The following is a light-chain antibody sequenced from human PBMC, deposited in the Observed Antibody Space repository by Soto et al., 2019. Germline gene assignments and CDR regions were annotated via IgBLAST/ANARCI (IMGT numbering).Light chain of an antibody. CDR1: SSDVGGYNY. J-gene: IGLJ1*01. CDR3: SSYTSSSTLGYV. V-gene: IGLV2-14*01. Sequence: QSVLTQPASVSGSPGQSITISCTGTSSDVGGYNYVPWYQQHPGKAPKLMIYDVSNRPSGVSNRFSGSKSGNTASLTISGLQAEDEADYYCSSYTSSSTLGYVFGTGTRSPS. CDR2: DVS.